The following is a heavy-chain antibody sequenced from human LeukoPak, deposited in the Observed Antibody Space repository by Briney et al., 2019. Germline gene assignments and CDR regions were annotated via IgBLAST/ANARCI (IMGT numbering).Heavy chain of an antibody. V-gene: IGHV1-18*01. Sequence: AASVKVSCKASGGTFSSYAISWVRQAPGQGLEWMGWISAYNGNTNYAQKLQGRVTMTTDTSTSTAYMELRSLRSDDTAVYYCARDGTVSYSSAVDYWGQGTLVTVSS. J-gene: IGHJ4*02. D-gene: IGHD6-25*01. CDR2: ISAYNGNT. CDR3: ARDGTVSYSSAVDY. CDR1: GGTFSSYA.